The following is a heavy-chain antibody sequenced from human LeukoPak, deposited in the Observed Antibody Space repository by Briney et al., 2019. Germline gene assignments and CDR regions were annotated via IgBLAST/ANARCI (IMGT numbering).Heavy chain of an antibody. Sequence: PGGSLRLSCAASGFTVSSNYMSWVRQAPGKGLEWVSVIYSGGSTYYADSVKGRFTISSDNSKNTLYLQMNSLRAEDTAVYYCASPDDGPTSYWGQGTLVTVSS. V-gene: IGHV3-53*01. J-gene: IGHJ4*02. CDR2: IYSGGST. CDR1: GFTVSSNY. CDR3: ASPDDGPTSY. D-gene: IGHD5-24*01.